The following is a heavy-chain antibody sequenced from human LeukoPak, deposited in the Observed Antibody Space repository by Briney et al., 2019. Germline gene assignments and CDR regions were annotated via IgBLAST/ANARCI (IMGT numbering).Heavy chain of an antibody. J-gene: IGHJ4*02. CDR1: GFTFRNYA. CDR3: ASGQQLGY. CDR2: IKQDGSEK. D-gene: IGHD6-6*01. Sequence: GASLRLSCAASGFTFRNYAMSWVRQAPGKGLEWVANIKQDGSEKYYVDSVKGRFTISRDNAKNSLYLQMNSLRAEDTAVYYCASGQQLGYWGQGTLVTVSS. V-gene: IGHV3-7*01.